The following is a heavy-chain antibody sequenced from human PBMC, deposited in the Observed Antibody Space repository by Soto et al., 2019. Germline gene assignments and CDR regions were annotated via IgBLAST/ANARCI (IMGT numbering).Heavy chain of an antibody. CDR2: IYYSGRT. D-gene: IGHD2-21*02. Sequence: PSETLSLTCIFSVESISSSSYYCGWIRQPPWKGLEWIGSIYYSGRTYYNPSFKSRVTISIDKSKNQFSMKLSSVTATDTAVYYCARQRTTVVTQAYFEHWGQGALVTVSS. CDR1: VESISSSSYY. CDR3: ARQRTTVVTQAYFEH. J-gene: IGHJ4*02. V-gene: IGHV4-39*01.